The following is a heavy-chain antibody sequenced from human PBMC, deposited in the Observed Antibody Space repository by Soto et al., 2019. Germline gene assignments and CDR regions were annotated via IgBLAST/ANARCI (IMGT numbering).Heavy chain of an antibody. CDR1: GYTFTSYY. D-gene: IGHD2-21*02. CDR3: ATSGVVVTPLVYYYYGMDV. V-gene: IGHV1-46*01. CDR2: INPSGGST. J-gene: IGHJ6*02. Sequence: ASVKVSCKASGYTFTSYYMHWVRQAPGQGLEWMGIINPSGGSTSYAQKFQGRVTMTRDTSTSTVYMELSSLRSEDTAVYYCATSGVVVTPLVYYYYGMDVCGQGTTVTVSS.